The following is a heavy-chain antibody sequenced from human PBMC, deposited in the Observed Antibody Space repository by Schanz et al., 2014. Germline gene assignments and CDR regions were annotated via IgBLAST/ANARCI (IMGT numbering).Heavy chain of an antibody. J-gene: IGHJ3*02. CDR1: GFTFSTHA. CDR3: ARKMKLGVYGGKGHDSLDI. V-gene: IGHV3-23*01. CDR2: ISHDGYST. D-gene: IGHD4-17*01. Sequence: EVQLLESGGGLVQPGGSLRLSCAASGFTFSTHAMSWVRQAPGKGLEYVSAISHDGYSTYYADSVTGRFTISRDNAKNTLYLQMNTLRAEDTAVYYCARKMKLGVYGGKGHDSLDIWGQGTMVTVSS.